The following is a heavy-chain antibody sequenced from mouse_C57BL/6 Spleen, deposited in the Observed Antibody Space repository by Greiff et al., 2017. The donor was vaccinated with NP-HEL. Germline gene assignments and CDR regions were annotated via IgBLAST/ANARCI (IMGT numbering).Heavy chain of an antibody. Sequence: QVQLKESGAELVRPGASVTLSCKASGYTFTDYEMHWVKQTPVHGLEWIGAIDPETGGTAYNQKFKGKAILTADKSSSTAYMELRSLTSEDSAVYYCTRWGYDYDGGFAYWGQGTLVTVSA. CDR2: IDPETGGT. CDR1: GYTFTDYE. V-gene: IGHV1-15*01. D-gene: IGHD2-4*01. CDR3: TRWGYDYDGGFAY. J-gene: IGHJ3*01.